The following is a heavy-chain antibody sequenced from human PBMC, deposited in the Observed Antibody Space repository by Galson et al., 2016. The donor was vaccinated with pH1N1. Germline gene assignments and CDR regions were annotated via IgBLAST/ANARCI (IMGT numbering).Heavy chain of an antibody. D-gene: IGHD2-2*01. CDR2: INIKSGAT. J-gene: IGHJ4*02. V-gene: IGHV1-2*02. CDR3: ATAGVVVPATGEY. Sequence: SVKVSCKASGDTFRDFYIHWVRQAPGQGLEWMGWINIKSGATKYAQKFQVKVTLNTDTSLNTVYMELSRLTSDDTAVYYCATAGVVVPATGEYWGQGTLVTVSS. CDR1: GDTFRDFY.